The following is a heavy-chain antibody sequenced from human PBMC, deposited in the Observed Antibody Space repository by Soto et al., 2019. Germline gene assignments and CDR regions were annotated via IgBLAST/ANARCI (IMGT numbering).Heavy chain of an antibody. V-gene: IGHV1-69*06. CDR3: ARDMRLVGGWFNWFDP. CDR2: IIPIFGTA. D-gene: IGHD6-19*01. CDR1: GGTFSSYA. Sequence: QVQLVQSGAEVKKPGSSVKVSCKASGGTFSSYAISWVRQAPGQGLEWMGGIIPIFGTANYAQKFQGSVTITADKSTSTAYRELSSLRSEDTAVYYCARDMRLVGGWFNWFDPWGQGTLVTVSS. J-gene: IGHJ5*02.